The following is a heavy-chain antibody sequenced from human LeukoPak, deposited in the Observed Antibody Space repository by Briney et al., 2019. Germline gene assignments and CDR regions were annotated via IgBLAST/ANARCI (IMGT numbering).Heavy chain of an antibody. V-gene: IGHV1-8*01. CDR2: MNPNSGNT. CDR3: ARVPSARPIAVDDY. CDR1: GYTFTSYD. D-gene: IGHD6-19*01. J-gene: IGHJ4*02. Sequence: ASVKVSCKASGYTFTSYDINWVRQATGQGLEWTGWMNPNSGNTGYAQKFQGRVTMTRNTSISTAYMELSSLRSEDTAVYYCARVPSARPIAVDDYWGQGTLVTVSS.